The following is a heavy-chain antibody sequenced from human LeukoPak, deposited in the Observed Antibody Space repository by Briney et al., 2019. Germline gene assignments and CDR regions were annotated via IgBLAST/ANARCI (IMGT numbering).Heavy chain of an antibody. Sequence: IGTAGDTYYPGSVKGRFTISRENAKNSLYLQMNSLRAGDTAVYYCARVLTGTTYYYGMDVWGQGTTVTVSS. J-gene: IGHJ6*02. D-gene: IGHD1-20*01. CDR2: IGTAGDT. V-gene: IGHV3-13*01. CDR3: ARVLTGTTYYYGMDV.